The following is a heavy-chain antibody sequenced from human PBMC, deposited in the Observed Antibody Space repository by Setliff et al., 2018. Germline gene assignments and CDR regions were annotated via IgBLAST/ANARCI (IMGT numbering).Heavy chain of an antibody. V-gene: IGHV4-34*01. D-gene: IGHD2-8*01. CDR2: INHSGST. CDR3: ARDPGVHSGTWCLDS. J-gene: IGHJ4*02. CDR1: GGSLSDYY. Sequence: SETLSLTCTVYGGSLSDYYWSWIRQPPGKGLEWIVEINHSGSTNYSPSLKSRVTISVDTSKNQFSLRLSSVTAADTAVYYCARDPGVHSGTWCLDSWGQGTQVTVSS.